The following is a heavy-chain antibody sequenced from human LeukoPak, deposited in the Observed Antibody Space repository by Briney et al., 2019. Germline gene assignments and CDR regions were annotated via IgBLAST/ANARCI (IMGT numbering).Heavy chain of an antibody. V-gene: IGHV4-59*01. CDR1: GGSISSYY. Sequence: SETLSLTCTVSGGSISSYYWSWIRQPPGKGLEWIGYIYYSGSTNYNPSLKSRVTISVDTSKNQFSLKLSSVTAADTAVYYCARVQSGINYDFWSGSYYYYMDVWGKGTTVTVSS. D-gene: IGHD3-3*01. CDR2: IYYSGST. J-gene: IGHJ6*03. CDR3: ARVQSGINYDFWSGSYYYYMDV.